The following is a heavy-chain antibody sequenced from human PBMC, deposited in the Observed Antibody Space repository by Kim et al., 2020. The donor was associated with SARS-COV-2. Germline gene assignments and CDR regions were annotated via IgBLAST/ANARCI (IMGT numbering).Heavy chain of an antibody. V-gene: IGHV3-23*01. Sequence: STYYADSVKGRFTNARDNSKNTLYLQLNSLRAEDTYIYYCAKMMVRTTYDIWGLGTLVTVSS. J-gene: IGHJ3*02. CDR3: AKMMVRTTYDI. D-gene: IGHD3-10*01. CDR2: ST.